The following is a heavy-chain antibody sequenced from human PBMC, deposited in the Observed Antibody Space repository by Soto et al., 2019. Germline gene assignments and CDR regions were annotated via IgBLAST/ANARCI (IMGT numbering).Heavy chain of an antibody. J-gene: IGHJ4*02. V-gene: IGHV3-23*01. D-gene: IGHD6-13*01. CDR3: ARGSSGYTSSWYYFGY. CDR1: GFTFTDYA. CDR2: ISGIGGST. Sequence: GGSLRLSCAASGFTFTDYALSWVRQAPGKGLEWVATISGIGGSTYLADSVKGRLSISRDNSKNTVSLLMNSLRAEDTAVYFCARGSSGYTSSWYYFGYWGRGTLVTVSS.